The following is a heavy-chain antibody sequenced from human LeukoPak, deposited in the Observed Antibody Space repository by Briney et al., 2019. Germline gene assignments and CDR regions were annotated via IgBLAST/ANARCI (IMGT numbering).Heavy chain of an antibody. Sequence: GGSLRLSCAASGFTFNIYAMSWVRRAPGKGLEWVSGIVGSGGSTYYADSVKGRFTISRDNSKNTLYLQMNSLRAEDTAVYYCAKDRLTGTMRSPFDDWGQGTLVTVSS. V-gene: IGHV3-23*01. CDR3: AKDRLTGTMRSPFDD. J-gene: IGHJ4*02. CDR2: IVGSGGST. D-gene: IGHD1-7*01. CDR1: GFTFNIYA.